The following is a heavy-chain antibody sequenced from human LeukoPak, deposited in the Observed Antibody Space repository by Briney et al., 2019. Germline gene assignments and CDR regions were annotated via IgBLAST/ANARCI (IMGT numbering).Heavy chain of an antibody. CDR3: ATVKFRSSDFDY. J-gene: IGHJ4*02. D-gene: IGHD6-6*01. V-gene: IGHV1-18*01. CDR1: GYTFTSYG. CDR2: ISAYNGNT. Sequence: ASVKVSCKASGYTFTSYGISWVRQAPGQGLEWMGWISAYNGNTNYAQKLQGRVTMTTDTSTSTAYMELRSLRSEDTAVYYCATVKFRSSDFDYWGQGTLVTVSS.